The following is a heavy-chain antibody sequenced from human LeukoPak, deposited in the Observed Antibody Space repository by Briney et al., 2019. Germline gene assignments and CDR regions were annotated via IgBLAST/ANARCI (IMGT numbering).Heavy chain of an antibody. D-gene: IGHD6-13*01. CDR2: IKQDGSEK. V-gene: IGHV3-7*01. J-gene: IGHJ4*02. CDR1: GFTFSSYW. Sequence: GGSLRLSCAASGFTFSSYWMSWVRQAPGKGLEWVVNIKQDGSEKYYADSGKGRFTISRDNAKNSLYLQMNSLRAEDTAVYYCARLIWDSSSSFDYWGQGTLVTASS. CDR3: ARLIWDSSSSFDY.